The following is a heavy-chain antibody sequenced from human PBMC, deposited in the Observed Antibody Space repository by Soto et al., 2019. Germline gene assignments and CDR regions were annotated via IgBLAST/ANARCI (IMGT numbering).Heavy chain of an antibody. CDR2: IYYSGST. CDR3: ARDCGGIWDSSSWCYFDL. J-gene: IGHJ2*01. V-gene: IGHV4-31*03. Sequence: QVQLQESGPGLVKPSQTQSLTCTVSGGSISSGGYYWSWIRQHPGKGLEWIGYIYYSGSTYYNPXXKSRVTISVDXXKXQXYLKLSSVTAADTAVYYCARDCGGIWDSSSWCYFDLWGRGTLVTVSS. D-gene: IGHD6-13*01. CDR1: GGSISSGGYY.